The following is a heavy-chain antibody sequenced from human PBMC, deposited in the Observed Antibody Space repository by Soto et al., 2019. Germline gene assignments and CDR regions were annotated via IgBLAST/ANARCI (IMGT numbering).Heavy chain of an antibody. Sequence: SGSLSLTCTVSGGSISSYYWSWIRQPPGKGLEWIGYIYYNGNTNYNPSLRSRVTISVDTSKNQFSLKVTSVAAADTAVYYCARNVDTARAYYFDYWSQGTLVTVSS. CDR3: ARNVDTARAYYFDY. V-gene: IGHV4-59*07. CDR1: GGSISSYY. CDR2: IYYNGNT. J-gene: IGHJ4*02. D-gene: IGHD5-18*01.